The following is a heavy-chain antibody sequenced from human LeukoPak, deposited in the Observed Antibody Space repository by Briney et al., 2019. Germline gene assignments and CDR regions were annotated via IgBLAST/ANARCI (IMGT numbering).Heavy chain of an antibody. CDR2: INTNTGNP. V-gene: IGHV7-4-1*02. J-gene: IGHJ4*02. Sequence: GASVKVSCKASGYTFTSYAMNWVRQAPGQGLEWMGWINTNTGNPTYAQGFTGRFVFSLDTSVSTAYLQISSLKAEDTAVYYCARDAKYYDILTGYYPTPYYFDYWGQGTLVTVSS. CDR1: GYTFTSYA. D-gene: IGHD3-9*01. CDR3: ARDAKYYDILTGYYPTPYYFDY.